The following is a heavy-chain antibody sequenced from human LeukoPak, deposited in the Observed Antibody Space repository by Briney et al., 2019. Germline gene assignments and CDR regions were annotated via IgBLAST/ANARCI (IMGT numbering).Heavy chain of an antibody. CDR3: ARVGSGYYDSSGYFDY. CDR2: INPSGGST. D-gene: IGHD3-22*01. CDR1: GYTFTSYY. Sequence: ASVKVSCKASGYTFTSYYMHWVRQAPGQGLEWMGIINPSGGSTSYAQKFQGRVTMTRDTSTSTVYMELSSLRSEDTAVYYCARVGSGYYDSSGYFDYWGQGTLVTVSS. V-gene: IGHV1-46*01. J-gene: IGHJ4*02.